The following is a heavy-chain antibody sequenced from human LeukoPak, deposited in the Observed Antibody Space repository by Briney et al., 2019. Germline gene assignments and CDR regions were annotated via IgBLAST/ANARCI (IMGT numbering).Heavy chain of an antibody. D-gene: IGHD3-10*01. CDR2: IYSGGST. J-gene: IGHJ6*02. CDR3: ARVPRYYYGSGSPRYYYYGMDV. V-gene: IGHV3-66*01. Sequence: GGSLRLSCAASGFTVSSNYMSWVSQAPGKGLEWVSVIYSGGSTYYADSVKGRFTISRDNSKNTLYLQMNSLRAEDTAVYYCARVPRYYYGSGSPRYYYYGMDVRGQGTTVTVSS. CDR1: GFTVSSNY.